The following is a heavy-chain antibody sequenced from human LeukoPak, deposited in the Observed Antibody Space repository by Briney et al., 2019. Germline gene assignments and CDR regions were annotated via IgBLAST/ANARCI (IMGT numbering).Heavy chain of an antibody. D-gene: IGHD1-26*01. CDR3: ARWGSGNYLPYYYYMDV. J-gene: IGHJ6*03. Sequence: SVKVSCKASGGTFSGYAISWVRQAPGQGLEWMGGIIPTYGTANYAQKFQGRVTITADESTSTAYMELSSLRSEDTAVYYCARWGSGNYLPYYYYMDVWGKGTTVTVSS. CDR1: GGTFSGYA. CDR2: IIPTYGTA. V-gene: IGHV1-69*13.